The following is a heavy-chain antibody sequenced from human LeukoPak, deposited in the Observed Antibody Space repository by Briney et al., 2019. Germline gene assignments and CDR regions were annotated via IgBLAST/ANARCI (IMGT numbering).Heavy chain of an antibody. CDR2: INPNSGGT. D-gene: IGHD1-14*01. J-gene: IGHJ4*02. CDR3: ATEGGPGLDF. V-gene: IGHV1-2*02. CDR1: GYSFTGYY. Sequence: ASVKVSCKASGYSFTGYYMHWVRQAPGQGPEWMGWINPNSGGTNYAQKFQGRVTMTRDTSISTVYMELSSLRSDDAAVYFCATEGGPGLDFWGQGTLVTVSS.